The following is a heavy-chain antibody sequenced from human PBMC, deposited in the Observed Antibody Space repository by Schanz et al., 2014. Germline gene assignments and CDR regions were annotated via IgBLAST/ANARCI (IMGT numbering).Heavy chain of an antibody. D-gene: IGHD3-10*01. CDR1: GFTFTNYA. V-gene: IGHV3-23*04. Sequence: EVQLVESGGGLVQPGGSLRLSCAASGFTFTNYAMSWVRQAPGKGLEWVSLISDSGDTAYYADSVKGRFTISRDNARNTLCLQMNSQRPKETAVYYCAKYRGYYRVSGSYRELEYWGQGTLVTVSS. J-gene: IGHJ4*02. CDR3: AKYRGYYRVSGSYRELEY. CDR2: ISDSGDTA.